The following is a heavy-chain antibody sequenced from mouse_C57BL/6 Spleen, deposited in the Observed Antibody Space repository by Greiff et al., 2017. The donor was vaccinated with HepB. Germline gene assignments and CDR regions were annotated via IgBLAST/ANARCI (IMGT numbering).Heavy chain of an antibody. D-gene: IGHD2-5*01. CDR3: TTESNFYAMDY. V-gene: IGHV14-1*01. CDR2: IDPEDGDT. J-gene: IGHJ4*01. CDR1: GFNIKDYY. Sequence: EVQLQQSGAELVRPGASVKLSCTASGFNIKDYYMHWVKQRPEQGLEWIGRIDPEDGDTEYAPKFQGKATMTADTSSNTAYLPLSSLTSEDTAVYYCTTESNFYAMDYWGQGTSVTVSS.